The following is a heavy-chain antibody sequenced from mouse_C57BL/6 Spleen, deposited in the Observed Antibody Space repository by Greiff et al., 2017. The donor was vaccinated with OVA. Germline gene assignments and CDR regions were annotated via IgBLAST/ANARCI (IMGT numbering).Heavy chain of an antibody. Sequence: QVQLKQPGAELVKPGASVKLSCKASGYTFTSYRMHWVKQRPGRGLEWIGRIDPNSGGTKYNEKFKSKATLTVDKPSSTAYMQLSSLTSEDSAVYYCARGHYGSSFAWFAYWGQGTLVTVSA. CDR3: ARGHYGSSFAWFAY. J-gene: IGHJ3*01. D-gene: IGHD1-1*01. V-gene: IGHV1-72*01. CDR1: GYTFTSYR. CDR2: IDPNSGGT.